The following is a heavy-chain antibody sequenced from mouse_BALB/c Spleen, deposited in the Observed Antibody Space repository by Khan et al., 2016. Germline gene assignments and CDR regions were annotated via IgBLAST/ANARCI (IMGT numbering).Heavy chain of an antibody. V-gene: IGHV3-2*02. J-gene: IGHJ4*01. CDR1: GYSITSDYA. CDR2: ISYSGST. D-gene: IGHD1-2*01. CDR3: AREEIHYYGYDAMDY. Sequence: EVQLQESGPGLVKPSQSLSLTCTVTGYSITSDYAWNWIRQFPGNKLEWMGYISYSGSTSYNPSLKRRISITRDTSKNQFFLQLNSVTTEDTATYNCAREEIHYYGYDAMDYWGQGTSVTVSS.